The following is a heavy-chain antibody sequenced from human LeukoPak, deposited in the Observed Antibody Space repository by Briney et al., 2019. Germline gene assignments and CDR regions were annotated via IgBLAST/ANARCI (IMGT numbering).Heavy chain of an antibody. CDR3: ARVSDYGDYGNFDY. Sequence: GGSLRLSCAASGFTFSSYSMNWVRQAPGKGLEWVSSISSSSSYIYYADSVKGRFTISRDNAKNSLYLQMNSLRAEDTAVYYCARVSDYGDYGNFDYWGQGTLVIVSS. CDR2: ISSSSSYI. CDR1: GFTFSSYS. V-gene: IGHV3-21*01. J-gene: IGHJ4*02. D-gene: IGHD4-17*01.